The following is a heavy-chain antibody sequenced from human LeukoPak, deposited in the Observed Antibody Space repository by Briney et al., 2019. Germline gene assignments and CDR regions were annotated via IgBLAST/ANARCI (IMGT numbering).Heavy chain of an antibody. D-gene: IGHD2-2*01. J-gene: IGHJ6*02. CDR1: GYTFTSYD. CDR2: INPNSGGT. CDR3: AREIVVVPAANYYYYGMDV. Sequence: ASVKVSCKASGYTFTSYDINWVRQAPGQGLEWMGWINPNSGGTNYAQKFQGWVTMTRDTSISTAYMELSRLRSDDTAVYYCAREIVVVPAANYYYYGMDVWGQGTTVTVSS. V-gene: IGHV1-2*04.